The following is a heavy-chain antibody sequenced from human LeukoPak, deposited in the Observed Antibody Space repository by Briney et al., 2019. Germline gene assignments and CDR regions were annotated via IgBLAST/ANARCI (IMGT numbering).Heavy chain of an antibody. CDR3: AKAPATGEGYYFYYMDV. CDR2: IIASSGST. V-gene: IGHV3-23*01. Sequence: GGSLRLSCAASGFRFTNYAMNWVRQAPGKGLEWVSVIIASSGSTFYADSVKGRFTISRDNSKNTLYLQMISLGADDTAVYFCAKAPATGEGYYFYYMDVWGKGTTVTVSS. CDR1: GFRFTNYA. D-gene: IGHD7-27*01. J-gene: IGHJ6*03.